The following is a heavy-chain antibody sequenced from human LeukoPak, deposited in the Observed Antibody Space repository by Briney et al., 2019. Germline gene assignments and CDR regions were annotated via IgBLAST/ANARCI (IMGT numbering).Heavy chain of an antibody. Sequence: GGSLRLSCAASGFTFHDYAMHWVRQAPGKGLEWASGISWNSGSIGYADSVKGRFIISRDNAKNSLYLQMNSLGAEDTALYYCAKGGYDRAAWFDPWGQGTLVTVSS. D-gene: IGHD5-12*01. V-gene: IGHV3-9*01. CDR3: AKGGYDRAAWFDP. CDR2: ISWNSGSI. J-gene: IGHJ5*02. CDR1: GFTFHDYA.